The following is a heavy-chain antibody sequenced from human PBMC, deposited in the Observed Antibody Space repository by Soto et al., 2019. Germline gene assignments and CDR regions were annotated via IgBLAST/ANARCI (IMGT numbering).Heavy chain of an antibody. V-gene: IGHV3-33*01. Sequence: QIQLVESGGGVVQPGRSLRLSCAASGFTFNTYGFNWVRQAPGKGLEWVAVIWYDGNTKYYADSVKGRFTISRENLKNTLYLQMNSLTAEDTAVYYCARPLVAPVAGPYYYGMDVWGQGTTVTVSS. CDR1: GFTFNTYG. CDR2: IWYDGNTK. D-gene: IGHD6-19*01. J-gene: IGHJ6*02. CDR3: ARPLVAPVAGPYYYGMDV.